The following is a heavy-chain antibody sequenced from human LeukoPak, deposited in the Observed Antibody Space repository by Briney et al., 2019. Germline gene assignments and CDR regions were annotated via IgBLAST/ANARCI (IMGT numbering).Heavy chain of an antibody. CDR3: ARDPTTLTTFALGYFDY. J-gene: IGHJ4*02. D-gene: IGHD4-11*01. CDR2: INSDGSAT. Sequence: PGGSLRLSCAASGFTFSTYWMDWVRQSPGKGLVWVSRINSDGSATTYADSVKGRFTISRDNAKSTLYLQMNSLRAEDTAIYYCARDPTTLTTFALGYFDYWGQGTLVTVSS. CDR1: GFTFSTYW. V-gene: IGHV3-74*01.